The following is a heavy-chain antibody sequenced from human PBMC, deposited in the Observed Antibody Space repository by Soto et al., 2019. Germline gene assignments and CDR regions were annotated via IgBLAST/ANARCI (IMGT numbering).Heavy chain of an antibody. V-gene: IGHV3-30*18. D-gene: IGHD3-22*01. CDR2: ISYDGSNK. CDR1: GFTFSSYG. Sequence: QVQLVESGGGVVQPGRSLRLSCAASGFTFSSYGMHWVRQAPGKGLEWVAVISYDGSNKYYADSVKGRFTISRDNSKNTLYLQMNSLRAEDTAVYYCAKYDDSSVLSIWGQGTMFTFSS. CDR3: AKYDDSSVLSI. J-gene: IGHJ3*02.